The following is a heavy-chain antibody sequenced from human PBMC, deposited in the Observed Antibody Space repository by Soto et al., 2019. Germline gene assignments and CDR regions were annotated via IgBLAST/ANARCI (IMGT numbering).Heavy chain of an antibody. J-gene: IGHJ5*02. D-gene: IGHD2-21*01. CDR3: ARGERRHVFFRKIWFDP. CDR2: ISHSGST. Sequence: QVQLQQWGAGLLKPSETLSLTCAVYGGTLSGYYWTWIRQPPGKGLEWIGEISHSGSTNYNPTLKSGVIISIDMSKNQFSLKVISVTAADTAVYYCARGERRHVFFRKIWFDPWGQGTLVTVSS. CDR1: GGTLSGYY. V-gene: IGHV4-34*01.